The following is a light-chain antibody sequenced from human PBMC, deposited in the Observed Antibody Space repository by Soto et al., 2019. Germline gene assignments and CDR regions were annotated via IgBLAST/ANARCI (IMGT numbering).Light chain of an antibody. Sequence: EIVLTQSPGTLSLSPGERATLSCRASQSVSSKLAWYQQKPGQAPRLLIYDTSTRATGIPARFSGSGSGTEFTLTISSLQSEDFAVYYCQQYNNWPLTFGQGTRLEI. CDR2: DTS. CDR1: QSVSSK. V-gene: IGKV3-15*01. J-gene: IGKJ5*01. CDR3: QQYNNWPLT.